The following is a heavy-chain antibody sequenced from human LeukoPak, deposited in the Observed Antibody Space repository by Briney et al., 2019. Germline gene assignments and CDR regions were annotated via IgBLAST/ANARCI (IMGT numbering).Heavy chain of an antibody. CDR3: AKGCGASSCFRFDF. Sequence: LRLSCAASGFTSSSYGMHWVRQAPGKGLEWVAVISYDGSNKYYADSVKGRFTISRDNSKNTLCLQMNSLRAEDTAVFYCAKGCGASSCFRFDFWGQGILVTVSS. CDR2: ISYDGSNK. V-gene: IGHV3-30*18. D-gene: IGHD2-15*01. J-gene: IGHJ4*02. CDR1: GFTSSSYG.